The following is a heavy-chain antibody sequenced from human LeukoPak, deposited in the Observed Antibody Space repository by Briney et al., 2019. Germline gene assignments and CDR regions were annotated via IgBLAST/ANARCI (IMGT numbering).Heavy chain of an antibody. CDR3: ATDTSYSWYDTFGEY. Sequence: ASLKVSCKASAYTFTSHGISWGRQAPGQGLEWMGWISPSNGNTDYAQKFQGRVTMTTDISTTTAYLELRSLRSDDTAVYYCATDTSYSWYDTFGEYWGQGTLVNVSS. V-gene: IGHV1-18*01. CDR2: ISPSNGNT. D-gene: IGHD5-12*01. J-gene: IGHJ4*02. CDR1: AYTFTSHG.